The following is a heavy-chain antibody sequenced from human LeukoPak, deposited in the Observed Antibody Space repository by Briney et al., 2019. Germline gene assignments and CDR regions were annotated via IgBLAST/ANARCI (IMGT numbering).Heavy chain of an antibody. J-gene: IGHJ4*02. D-gene: IGHD7-27*01. CDR1: GGSISSYY. Sequence: PSETLSLTCTVPGGSISSYYWSWIRQPPGKGLERIGYIYYSGSTNYNPSLKSRVAISVDTSKNQFSLKLSSVTAADTAVYYCARHVYWGDPTAPEDYFDYWGQGTLVTVSS. CDR2: IYYSGST. CDR3: ARHVYWGDPTAPEDYFDY. V-gene: IGHV4-59*08.